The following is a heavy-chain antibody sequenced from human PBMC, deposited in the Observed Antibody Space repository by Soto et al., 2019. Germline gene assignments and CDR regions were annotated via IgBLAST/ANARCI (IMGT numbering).Heavy chain of an antibody. CDR1: GGSISSSSYY. J-gene: IGHJ5*02. V-gene: IGHV4-39*01. D-gene: IGHD6-13*01. CDR2: IYYSGST. Sequence: QLQLQESGPGLVKPSETLSLTCTVSGGSISSSSYYWGWIRQPPGKGLEWIGSIYYSGSTYYNLSLKSRVTIAVDTSKNQFSLKLSSVTDADTAVYYCARLVIEGAAAGISSWFDPWGQGTLVTVSS. CDR3: ARLVIEGAAAGISSWFDP.